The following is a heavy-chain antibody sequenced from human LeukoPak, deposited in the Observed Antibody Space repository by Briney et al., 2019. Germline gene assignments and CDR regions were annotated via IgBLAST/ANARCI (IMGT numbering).Heavy chain of an antibody. CDR2: INQGGGDK. J-gene: IGHJ4*02. Sequence: GGSLRLSCAASGFTFSGHWMSWVRQAPGKGLEWVANINQGGGDKYYVDSVKGRFTISRDNANNLLYLQMNSLRGEDTAVYYCTRDRSRAEDDWGQGTVVTVSS. D-gene: IGHD1-14*01. V-gene: IGHV3-7*01. CDR1: GFTFSGHW. CDR3: TRDRSRAEDD.